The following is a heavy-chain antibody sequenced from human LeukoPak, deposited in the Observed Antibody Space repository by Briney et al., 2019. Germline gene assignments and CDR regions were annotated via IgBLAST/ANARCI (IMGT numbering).Heavy chain of an antibody. J-gene: IGHJ3*02. Sequence: ASVKVSCKASGYTFTSYDINWVRQAPGQGLEWMGGFDPEDGETIYAQKFQGRVTMTEDTSTDTAYMELSSLRSEDTAVYYCATPLPRDSITIIDAFDIWGQGTMVTVSS. CDR2: FDPEDGET. D-gene: IGHD3-10*01. V-gene: IGHV1-24*01. CDR3: ATPLPRDSITIIDAFDI. CDR1: GYTFTSYD.